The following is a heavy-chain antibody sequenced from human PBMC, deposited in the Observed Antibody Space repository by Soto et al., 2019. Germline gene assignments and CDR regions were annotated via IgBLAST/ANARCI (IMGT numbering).Heavy chain of an antibody. CDR1: GYTFTSYD. CDR3: ARENRGWGDY. Sequence: QVQLVQSGAEVKKPGASVKVSCKASGYTFTSYDITWVRQTTGQGLEWMGWMNPNSGNTGYAQKFQGRVTMTRNTSIGTAYMELRSLGSEDTAVYYCARENRGWGDYGSQGTLVTVSS. V-gene: IGHV1-8*01. J-gene: IGHJ4*02. D-gene: IGHD6-19*01. CDR2: MNPNSGNT.